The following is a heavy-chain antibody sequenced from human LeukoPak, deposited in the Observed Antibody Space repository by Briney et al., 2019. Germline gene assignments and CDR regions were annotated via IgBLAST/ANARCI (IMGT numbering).Heavy chain of an antibody. V-gene: IGHV3-64*01. CDR2: ISSNGGST. Sequence: PGGSLRLSCAASGFTFSNYAMHWVRRTPGKGLQYVSVISSNGGSTYYANSVKDRFTISRDNSKDTLYLQMGSLTAEDMGVYYCARGQIVYSGSYSDYWGQGTLVTVSS. CDR3: ARGQIVYSGSYSDY. J-gene: IGHJ4*02. CDR1: GFTFSNYA. D-gene: IGHD1-26*01.